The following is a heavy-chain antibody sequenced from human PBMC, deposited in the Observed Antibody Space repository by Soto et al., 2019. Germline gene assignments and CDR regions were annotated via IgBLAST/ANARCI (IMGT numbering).Heavy chain of an antibody. Sequence: SETLSLTCTVSGGSIISGDYYWSWIRQPPGKGLEWIGYIYYSGDTSYNPSLKSRVTISIDTSKNQFSLKLSSVTAADTAVYYCARRLYYDSSGFEGGGMDVWGQGTTVT. CDR1: GGSIISGDYY. V-gene: IGHV4-30-4*08. CDR3: ARRLYYDSSGFEGGGMDV. D-gene: IGHD3-22*01. J-gene: IGHJ6*02. CDR2: IYYSGDT.